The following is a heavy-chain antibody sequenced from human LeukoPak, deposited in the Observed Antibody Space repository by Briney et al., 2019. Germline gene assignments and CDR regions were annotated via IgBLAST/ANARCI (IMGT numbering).Heavy chain of an antibody. V-gene: IGHV3-48*02. CDR2: ISSSSSLI. D-gene: IGHD1-26*01. Sequence: GGSLRLSCAASGFTFSSYNMNWVRQAPGKGLEWVSYISSSSSLIFYADSVKGRFTISRDNAKNSLYLQMNSLRDEDTAVYYCARGGTYCPDYWGQGTLVTVSS. J-gene: IGHJ4*02. CDR3: ARGGTYCPDY. CDR1: GFTFSSYN.